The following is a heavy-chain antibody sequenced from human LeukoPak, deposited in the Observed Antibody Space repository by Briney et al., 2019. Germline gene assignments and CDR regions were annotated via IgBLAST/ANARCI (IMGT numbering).Heavy chain of an antibody. V-gene: IGHV1-2*02. D-gene: IGHD5-24*01. J-gene: IGHJ5*01. CDR2: ISPNSGGT. Sequence: ASVKVSCKASGYAFTGYYMHWVRQAPGQGLEWLGWISPNSGGTNYAQKFQGRVTMTRETSISTAYLELSSLRSDDTAVYYYARDLGEGYVDSWGQGPLVTVSS. CDR3: ARDLGEGYVDS. CDR1: GYAFTGYY.